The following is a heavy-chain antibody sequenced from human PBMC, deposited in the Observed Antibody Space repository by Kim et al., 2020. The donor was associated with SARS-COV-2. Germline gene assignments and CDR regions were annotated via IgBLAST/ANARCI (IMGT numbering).Heavy chain of an antibody. CDR2: I. CDR3: ARDSGTAGADDY. Sequence: IYYADSVKGSFTISRDNVKNSLYLQMNSLRDEDTALYYCARDSGTAGADDYWGQGTLVTVSS. J-gene: IGHJ4*02. D-gene: IGHD6-13*01. V-gene: IGHV3-48*02.